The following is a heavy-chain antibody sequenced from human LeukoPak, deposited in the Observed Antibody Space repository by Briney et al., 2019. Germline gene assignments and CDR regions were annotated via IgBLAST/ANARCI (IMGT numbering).Heavy chain of an antibody. CDR1: GGSISSGSYY. Sequence: PSQTLSLTCTVSGGSISSGSYYWSWIRQPPGKGLEWIGRIYTSGSTNYNPSLKSRVTISVDTSKNQFSLKLSSVTAADTPLYYSARDLDSSGYYSNWFDPWGQGTLVTVSS. J-gene: IGHJ5*02. CDR2: IYTSGST. D-gene: IGHD3-22*01. V-gene: IGHV4-61*02. CDR3: ARDLDSSGYYSNWFDP.